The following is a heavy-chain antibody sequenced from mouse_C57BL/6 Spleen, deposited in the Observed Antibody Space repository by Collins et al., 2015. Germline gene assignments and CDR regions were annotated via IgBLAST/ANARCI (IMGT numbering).Heavy chain of an antibody. D-gene: IGHD1-1*01. J-gene: IGHJ2*01. CDR2: INPNNGDT. Sequence: WVKQSHGKSLEWIGYINPNNGDTSYNQKFKGKATLTVDMSSSTAYMELRSLTSEDSAVYYCAGYYGSSYFDYWGQGTTLTVSS. CDR3: AGYYGSSYFDY. V-gene: IGHV1-22*01.